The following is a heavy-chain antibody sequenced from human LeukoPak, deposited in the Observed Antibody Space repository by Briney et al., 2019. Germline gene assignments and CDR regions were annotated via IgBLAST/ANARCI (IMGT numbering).Heavy chain of an antibody. V-gene: IGHV1-24*01. D-gene: IGHD6-19*01. CDR2: FDPEDGET. J-gene: IGHJ4*02. Sequence: ASVKVSCKVSGYTLTELSIHWVRQAPGKGLAWMGDFDPEDGETIYAQKFQGRVTMTEDTSTDTAYMELSSLRSEDTAVYYCATGSSGWYFDYWGQGTLVTVSS. CDR3: ATGSSGWYFDY. CDR1: GYTLTELS.